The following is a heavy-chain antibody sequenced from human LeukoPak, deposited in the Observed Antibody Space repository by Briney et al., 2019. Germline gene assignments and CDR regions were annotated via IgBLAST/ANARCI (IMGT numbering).Heavy chain of an antibody. V-gene: IGHV1-2*02. CDR2: INPNSGGT. CDR3: ASTRGYYGSGSPGSDAFDI. D-gene: IGHD3-10*01. CDR1: GYTFTGYY. J-gene: IGHJ3*02. Sequence: VASVKVSCKASGYTFTGYYMHWVRQAPGQGLEWMGWINPNSGGTNYAQKFQGRVTMTRDTSISTAYMELSRLRSDDTAVYYCASTRGYYGSGSPGSDAFDIWGQGTMVTVSS.